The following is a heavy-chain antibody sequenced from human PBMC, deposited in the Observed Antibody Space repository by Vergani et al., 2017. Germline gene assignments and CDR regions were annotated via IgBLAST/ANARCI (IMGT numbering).Heavy chain of an antibody. CDR2: IYPVDSDT. CDR3: ARSARGGYYFDY. J-gene: IGHJ4*02. Sequence: EVQLVQSGAEVKKPGESLKISSQRSGYSFTISWIGWVRHMPGNRLDGMGIIYPVDSDTRYSPSFQGQVTISADKSISTAYLQWSSLTASDTAMYYCARSARGGYYFDYWGQGTLVTVSS. V-gene: IGHV5-51*01. D-gene: IGHD3-10*01. CDR1: GYSFTISW.